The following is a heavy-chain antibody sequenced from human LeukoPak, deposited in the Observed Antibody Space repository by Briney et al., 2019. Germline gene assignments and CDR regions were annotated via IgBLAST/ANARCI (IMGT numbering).Heavy chain of an antibody. CDR1: GFTFSDYN. CDR3: ARGTDGGSWRTSRFDP. V-gene: IGHV3-21*01. CDR2: ITSSSSFI. J-gene: IGHJ5*02. Sequence: GGSLRLSCAASGFTFSDYNMNWVRQAPGKGLEWVSSITSSSSFIDYADSLKGRFTISRDNAKNSLYLQMNSLRAEGTAVYYCARGTDGGSWRTSRFDPWGQGTLVTVSS. D-gene: IGHD2-8*01.